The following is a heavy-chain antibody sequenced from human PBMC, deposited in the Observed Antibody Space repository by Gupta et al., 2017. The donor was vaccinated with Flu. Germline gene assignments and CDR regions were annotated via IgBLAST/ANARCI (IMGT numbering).Heavy chain of an antibody. CDR3: ARDTVPGATTGSFDY. D-gene: IGHD1-26*01. V-gene: IGHV1-46*01. CDR1: GYTFTSYY. CDR2: INPSGGST. J-gene: IGHJ4*02. Sequence: QVQLVQSGAEVKKPGASVKVSCKASGYTFTSYYMHWVRQAPGQGLEWMGIINPSGGSTSYAQKFQGRVTMTRDTSTSTVYMELSSLRSEDTAVYYCARDTVPGATTGSFDYWGQGTLVTVSS.